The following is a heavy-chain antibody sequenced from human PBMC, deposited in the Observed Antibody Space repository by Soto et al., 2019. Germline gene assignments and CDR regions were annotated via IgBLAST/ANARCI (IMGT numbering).Heavy chain of an antibody. CDR3: AGGRSGWYAEFDF. CDR2: IGTTGDA. D-gene: IGHD6-19*01. CDR1: GFTFSSYD. V-gene: IGHV3-13*01. J-gene: IGHJ4*02. Sequence: EVQLVESGGGLVQPGGSLRLSCAASGFTFSSYDMHWVRQTAGKGRAWVAAIGTTGDAYYPGSATGRFTISRENAKNSLYLQMNNLRVGDTAVYFCAGGRSGWYAEFDFWGQGTQVTVSS.